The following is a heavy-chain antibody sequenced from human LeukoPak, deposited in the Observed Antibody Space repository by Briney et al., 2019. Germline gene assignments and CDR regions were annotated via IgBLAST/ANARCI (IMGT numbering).Heavy chain of an antibody. D-gene: IGHD4-23*01. CDR2: ISGSGGTS. Sequence: PGGSLRLSCAASGFTFSSYAMSWVRQAPGKGLEWVSGISGSGGTSYYADSVRGRFTIARDNSKDTLDLQMSRLRSEDTAVYYCAKDLGYGGNPPVYFDYWGQGTLVTVSS. J-gene: IGHJ4*02. V-gene: IGHV3-23*01. CDR1: GFTFSSYA. CDR3: AKDLGYGGNPPVYFDY.